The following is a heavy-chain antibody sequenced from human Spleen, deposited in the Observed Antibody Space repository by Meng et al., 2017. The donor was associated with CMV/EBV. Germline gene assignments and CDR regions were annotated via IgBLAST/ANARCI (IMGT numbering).Heavy chain of an antibody. V-gene: IGHV1-2*02. D-gene: IGHD4/OR15-4a*01. CDR1: GYTFTGYY. Sequence: ASGYTFTGYYRHWVRQAPGQGLEWMGWINPNSGGTNYAQKFQGRVTMTRDTSISTAYMELSRLRSDDTAVYYCARVNSGYGGVEFDYWGQGTLVTVSS. J-gene: IGHJ4*02. CDR3: ARVNSGYGGVEFDY. CDR2: INPNSGGT.